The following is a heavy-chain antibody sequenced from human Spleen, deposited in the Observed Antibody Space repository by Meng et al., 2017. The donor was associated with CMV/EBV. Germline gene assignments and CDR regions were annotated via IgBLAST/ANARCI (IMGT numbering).Heavy chain of an antibody. Sequence: GESLKISCAASGFTLSSYEMNWVRQAPGKGLGWVSYIGSRDRTIYYADSVKGRFTISRDTAKKSLYLQMNSLWAEDTAVYYCARGGGAAAGPMDPWGQGTLVTVSS. CDR2: IGSRDRTI. D-gene: IGHD6-13*01. CDR3: ARGGGAAAGPMDP. J-gene: IGHJ5*02. CDR1: GFTLSSYE. V-gene: IGHV3-48*03.